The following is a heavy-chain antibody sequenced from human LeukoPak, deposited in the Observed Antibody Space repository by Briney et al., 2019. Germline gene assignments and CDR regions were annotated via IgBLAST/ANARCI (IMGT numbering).Heavy chain of an antibody. J-gene: IGHJ4*02. CDR3: ATLQWELLPYYFDY. CDR2: ISSSSSYI. V-gene: IGHV3-21*01. CDR1: GFTFSSYW. D-gene: IGHD1-26*01. Sequence: GGSLRLSCAASGFTFSSYWMHWVRQAPGKGLEWVSSISSSSSYIYYADSVKGRFTISRDNAKNSLYLQMNSLRAEDTAVYHCATLQWELLPYYFDYWGQGTLVTVSS.